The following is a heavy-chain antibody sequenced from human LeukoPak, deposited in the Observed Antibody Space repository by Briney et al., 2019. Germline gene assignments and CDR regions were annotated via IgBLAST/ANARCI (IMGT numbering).Heavy chain of an antibody. D-gene: IGHD6-19*01. V-gene: IGHV3-69-1*01. Sequence: GGSLRLSCAASGFTFSDYYMSWIRQAPGKGLEWVSSISSSSYIYYADSVKGRFTISRDNAKNSLYLQMNSLRAEDTAVYYCASDSGWYYFDYWGQGTLVTVSS. CDR2: ISSSSYI. CDR3: ASDSGWYYFDY. J-gene: IGHJ4*02. CDR1: GFTFSDYY.